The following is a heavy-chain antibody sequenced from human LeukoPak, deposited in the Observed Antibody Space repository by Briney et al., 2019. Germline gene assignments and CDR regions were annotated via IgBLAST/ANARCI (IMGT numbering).Heavy chain of an antibody. CDR3: ARDHHSSGPWPWFDP. CDR1: GYTFTGYY. Sequence: ASVKLSCKASGYTFTGYYMHWVRQAPGQGLEWMGGIYPNSGGTNYAKKIKGMVTMTRDTTISTAYMELSRLRSDDTAVYYCARDHHSSGPWPWFDPWGQGTLVTVSS. V-gene: IGHV1-2*02. D-gene: IGHD3-22*01. J-gene: IGHJ5*02. CDR2: IYPNSGGT.